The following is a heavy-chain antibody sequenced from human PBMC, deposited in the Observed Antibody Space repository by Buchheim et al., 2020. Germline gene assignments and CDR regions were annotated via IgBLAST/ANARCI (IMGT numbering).Heavy chain of an antibody. CDR2: IHQSGRT. CDR3: ARNTEYYDFWSGYFTS. Sequence: QVQLQESGPGLVKPSGTLSVTCSVSGDSISRSHWWSWVRQPHGKGLEWMGEIHQSGRTHYNPSLRSRVTISVDTSKNQFSPSLTSVTAADTAVYFCARNTEYYDFWSGYFTSWGRGT. V-gene: IGHV4-4*02. J-gene: IGHJ5*02. CDR1: GDSISRSHW. D-gene: IGHD3-3*01.